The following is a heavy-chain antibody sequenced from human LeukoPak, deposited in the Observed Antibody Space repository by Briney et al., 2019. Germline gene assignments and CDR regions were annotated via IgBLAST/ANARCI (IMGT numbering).Heavy chain of an antibody. J-gene: IGHJ3*02. V-gene: IGHV1-69*05. CDR3: AREGLVHPSTNLIAAAGLNDAFDI. Sequence: SVKVSCKASGGTFSSYAVSWVRQAPGQGPEWMGGIIPIFGTANYAQKFQGRVTITTDESTSTAYMGLSSLRSEDTAEYYCAREGLVHPSTNLIAAAGLNDAFDIWGQGTMVTVS. CDR2: IIPIFGTA. CDR1: GGTFSSYA. D-gene: IGHD6-13*01.